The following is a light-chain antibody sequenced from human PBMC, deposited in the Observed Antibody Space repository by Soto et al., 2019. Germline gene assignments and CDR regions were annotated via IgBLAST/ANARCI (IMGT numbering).Light chain of an antibody. V-gene: IGLV2-23*01. J-gene: IGLJ3*02. Sequence: QSVLTQPASVSGSPGQSITISCTGTSSDVGSYNLVSWYQQHPGKAPKLMIYEGSKRPSGVSNRFSGSKSGNTASLTISGLQAEDEADYYCSSYAGSSSWVFGGGTRVPAL. CDR3: SSYAGSSSWV. CDR2: EGS. CDR1: SSDVGSYNL.